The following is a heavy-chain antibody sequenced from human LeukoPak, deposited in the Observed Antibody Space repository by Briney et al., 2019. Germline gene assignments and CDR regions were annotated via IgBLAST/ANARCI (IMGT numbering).Heavy chain of an antibody. D-gene: IGHD6-19*01. V-gene: IGHV3-33*01. J-gene: IGHJ5*02. CDR3: ARDMAAVASSNWFDP. CDR1: GFTFSSYG. CDR2: IWYDGSNK. Sequence: PGGPLRLSCAASGFTFSSYGMHWVRQAPGKGLEWVAVIWYDGSNKYYADSVKGRFTISRDNSKNTLYLQMNSLRAEDTAVYYCARDMAAVASSNWFDPWGQGTLVTVSS.